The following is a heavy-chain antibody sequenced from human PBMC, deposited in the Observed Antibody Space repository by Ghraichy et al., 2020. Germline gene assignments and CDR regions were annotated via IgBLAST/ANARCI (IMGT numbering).Heavy chain of an antibody. J-gene: IGHJ4*02. CDR3: ANEGSSHAWNYFDF. CDR1: GFTFSDYD. D-gene: IGHD6-13*01. Sequence: GGSLRLSCAASGFTFSDYDMNWVRQAPGRGLEWVSHIGGITTSLYYADSIKGRFTISRDDAKSSLHLQMNSLRAEDTAVYFCANEGSSHAWNYFDFWGQGTLVTVSS. V-gene: IGHV3-48*01. CDR2: IGGITTSL.